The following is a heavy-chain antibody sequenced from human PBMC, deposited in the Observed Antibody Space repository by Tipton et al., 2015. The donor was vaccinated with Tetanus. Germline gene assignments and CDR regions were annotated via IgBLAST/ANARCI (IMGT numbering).Heavy chain of an antibody. J-gene: IGHJ4*02. CDR1: GGSMNSYY. D-gene: IGHD1-26*01. Sequence: GLVKPSETLSLICTVSGGSMNSYYWSWIRQPPGKGLEWIGYIYYTGSTNYNPSLKSGVTISLDTSKNQFSLKMTSVSAADTAVYYCARWLEGSIAELDYWGPGTLVAVSS. CDR3: ARWLEGSIAELDY. V-gene: IGHV4-59*01. CDR2: IYYTGST.